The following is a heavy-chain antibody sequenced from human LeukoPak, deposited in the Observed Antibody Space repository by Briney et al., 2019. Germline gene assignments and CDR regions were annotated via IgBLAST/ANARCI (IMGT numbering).Heavy chain of an antibody. CDR1: GGSFSGYY. CDR3: ARGRPSGFDP. Sequence: SETLSLTCAVYGGSFSGYYWSWIRQPPGMGLEWIGEINHSGSTNYNPSLKSRVTISVDTSKNQFSLKLSSVTAADTAVYYCARGRPSGFDPWGQGTLVTVSS. J-gene: IGHJ5*02. CDR2: INHSGST. V-gene: IGHV4-34*01.